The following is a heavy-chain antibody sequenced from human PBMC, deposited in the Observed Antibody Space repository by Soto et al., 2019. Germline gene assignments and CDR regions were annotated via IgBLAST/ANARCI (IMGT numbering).Heavy chain of an antibody. CDR3: ASGRTGIAAHLHGFDP. Sequence: QVQLVQSGAEVKKPGSSVKVSCKASGGTFSSYAISWVRQAPGQGLEWMGGIIPIFGTANYAQKFQGRVTIPAAESTGPAYMGLSSLRSEETAVYYCASGRTGIAAHLHGFDPWGQGTLVTVSS. J-gene: IGHJ5*02. D-gene: IGHD6-13*01. CDR2: IIPIFGTA. CDR1: GGTFSSYA. V-gene: IGHV1-69*01.